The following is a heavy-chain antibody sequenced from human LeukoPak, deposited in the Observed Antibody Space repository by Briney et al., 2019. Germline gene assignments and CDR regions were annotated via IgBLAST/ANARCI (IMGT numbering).Heavy chain of an antibody. Sequence: ASVKVSCKASGGTFSRYVICWVRHAPGQGLEWMGRIIPIIHTANRAQKVQRTVTITTDESTSTAYRELNSLRSEDAAVYYCARDKAPRAPDAFDIWGQGTMVTVSS. J-gene: IGHJ3*02. V-gene: IGHV1-69*05. CDR1: GGTFSRYV. CDR2: IIPIIHTA. CDR3: ARDKAPRAPDAFDI.